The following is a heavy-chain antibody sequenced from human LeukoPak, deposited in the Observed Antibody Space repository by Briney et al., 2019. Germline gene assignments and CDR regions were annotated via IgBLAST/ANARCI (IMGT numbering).Heavy chain of an antibody. CDR2: INPNSGGT. D-gene: IGHD3-22*01. V-gene: IGHV1-2*02. CDR3: ARVAGYYYDSSGYYFGFDY. CDR1: GCTFTGYY. J-gene: IGHJ4*02. Sequence: ASVRVSCKASGCTFTGYYMHWVRQAAGQGLEWMGWINPNSGGTNYAQKFQGRVTMTRDTSISTAYMELSRLRSDDTAVYYCARVAGYYYDSSGYYFGFDYWGQGTLVTVSS.